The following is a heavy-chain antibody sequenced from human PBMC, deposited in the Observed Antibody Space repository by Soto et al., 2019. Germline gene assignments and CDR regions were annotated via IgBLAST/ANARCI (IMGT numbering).Heavy chain of an antibody. Sequence: ASVKVSCKASGYTFTALYMNWVRQAPGQGLEWMGWVNPNTGLTKLAQKFQGRVTMTRDTSISTAYMELTRLTSDDTAVYYCTTLRLDPWGQGTMVTVYS. CDR2: VNPNTGLT. D-gene: IGHD2-21*02. CDR3: TTLRLDP. CDR1: GYTFTALY. V-gene: IGHV1-2*02. J-gene: IGHJ5*02.